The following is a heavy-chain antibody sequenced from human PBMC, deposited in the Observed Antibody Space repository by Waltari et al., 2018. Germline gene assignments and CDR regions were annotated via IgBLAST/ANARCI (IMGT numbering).Heavy chain of an antibody. CDR1: GGSISSYY. CDR2: IYYSRST. Sequence: QVQLQESGPGLVKPSETLSLTCTVPGGSISSYYWSWNRQPPGKGLEWIGYIYYSRSTNYNPSLKSRVTISVDTSKNQFSLKLSSVTAADTAVYYCARDIGPDFWSGYYNRRWFDPWGQGTLVTVSS. CDR3: ARDIGPDFWSGYYNRRWFDP. J-gene: IGHJ5*02. V-gene: IGHV4-59*01. D-gene: IGHD3-3*01.